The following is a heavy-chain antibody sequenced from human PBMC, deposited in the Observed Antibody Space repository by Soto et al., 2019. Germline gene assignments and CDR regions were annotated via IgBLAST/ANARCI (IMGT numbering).Heavy chain of an antibody. CDR1: GFTFSDYY. CDR3: ARDGRLRAYSSGWPRSGWFDP. CDR2: ISSSGSTI. Sequence: QVQLVESGGGLVKPGGSLRLSCAASGFTFSDYYMSWIRQAPGKGLEWVSYISSSGSTIYYADSVKGRFTISRDNAKNSLFLQMNSLRAEDTAVYYCARDGRLRAYSSGWPRSGWFDPWGQGTLVTVSS. D-gene: IGHD6-19*01. V-gene: IGHV3-11*01. J-gene: IGHJ5*02.